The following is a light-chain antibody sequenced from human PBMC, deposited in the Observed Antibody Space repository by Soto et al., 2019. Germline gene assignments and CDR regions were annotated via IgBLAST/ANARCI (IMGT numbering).Light chain of an antibody. J-gene: IGKJ3*01. V-gene: IGKV1-33*01. CDR1: QDITTY. Sequence: DIQMTQSPSSLSASVGDRVTITCQASQDITTYLNWYQQKPGKAPKLLIYAASNLETGVPSRFSGSGSGTDFTFTISSLQPEDIATYYCQQYDNLPFTFGPGTKVDIK. CDR2: AAS. CDR3: QQYDNLPFT.